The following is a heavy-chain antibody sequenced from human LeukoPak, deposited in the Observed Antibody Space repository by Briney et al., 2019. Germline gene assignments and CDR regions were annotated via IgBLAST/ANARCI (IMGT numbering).Heavy chain of an antibody. CDR2: ISSSGSTI. J-gene: IGHJ4*02. Sequence: PGGSLRLSCAASGFTFSDYYMSWIRQAPGKGLEWVSYISSSGSTIYYADSVKGRFTISRDNAKNSLYLQMNSLRAEDTAVYYCAGSWRSGSYSDYWGQGTLVTVSS. V-gene: IGHV3-11*01. D-gene: IGHD3-10*01. CDR1: GFTFSDYY. CDR3: AGSWRSGSYSDY.